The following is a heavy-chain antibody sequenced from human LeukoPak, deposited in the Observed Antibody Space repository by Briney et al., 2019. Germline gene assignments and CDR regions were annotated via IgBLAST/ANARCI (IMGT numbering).Heavy chain of an antibody. V-gene: IGHV4-39*01. D-gene: IGHD5-18*01. Sequence: SETLSLTCTVSGGSISSSSYYWGWIRQPPGKGLEWIGSIYYSGSTYYNPSLKSRVTISVDTSKNQFSLKLSSVTAAATAVYYCAIVDTAMVSSFDYWGQGTLVTVSS. CDR2: IYYSGST. CDR1: GGSISSSSYY. CDR3: AIVDTAMVSSFDY. J-gene: IGHJ4*02.